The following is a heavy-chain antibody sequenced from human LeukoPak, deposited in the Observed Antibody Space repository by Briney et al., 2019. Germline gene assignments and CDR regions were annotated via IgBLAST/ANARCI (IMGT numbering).Heavy chain of an antibody. CDR2: INTNTGNP. V-gene: IGHV7-4-1*02. CDR3: ARDFACSGGSCYSSMDV. D-gene: IGHD2-15*01. J-gene: IGHJ6*02. Sequence: ASVKVSCKASGYTFTSYAMNWVRQAPGQGLEWMGWINTNTGNPTYAQGFTGRFVFSLDTSVSTAYLQISSLKAEDTAVYYCARDFACSGGSCYSSMDVWGQGTTVTVSS. CDR1: GYTFTSYA.